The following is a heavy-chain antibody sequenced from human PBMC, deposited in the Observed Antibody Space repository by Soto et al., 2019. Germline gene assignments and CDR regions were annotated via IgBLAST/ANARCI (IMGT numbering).Heavy chain of an antibody. D-gene: IGHD6-19*01. CDR3: ASLDEETHSGGY. CDR2: VYYSGST. J-gene: IGHJ4*02. V-gene: IGHV4-39*01. Sequence: QLQLQESGPGLVKPSETLSLTCTVSGGSISSSSYYWGWIRQPPGKGLEWIGSVYYSGSTYYNPSLKSRVTISVDTSKNQFSLKLSSVTAADTAVYYCASLDEETHSGGYWGQGTLVTVSS. CDR1: GGSISSSSYY.